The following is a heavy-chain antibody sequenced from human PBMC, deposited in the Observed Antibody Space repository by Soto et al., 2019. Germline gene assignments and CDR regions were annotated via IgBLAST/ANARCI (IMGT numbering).Heavy chain of an antibody. Sequence: SETLSLTCTVSGGSISSSSYYWGWIRQPPGKGLEWIGSIYYSGSTYYNPSLKSRVTISVDTSKNQFSLKLSSVTAADTAVYYCARHVAGGGGTLTGYSSIYYFDYWGQGTLVTVSS. CDR2: IYYSGST. V-gene: IGHV4-39*01. CDR1: GGSISSSSYY. D-gene: IGHD3-9*01. CDR3: ARHVAGGGGTLTGYSSIYYFDY. J-gene: IGHJ4*02.